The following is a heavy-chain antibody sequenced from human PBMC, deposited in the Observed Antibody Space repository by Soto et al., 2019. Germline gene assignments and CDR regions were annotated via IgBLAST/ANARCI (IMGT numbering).Heavy chain of an antibody. CDR1: GGSFSGYY. CDR3: ARGGAGRNYYYYYGMDV. CDR2: INHSGST. Sequence: PSSPLALTCAFSGGSFSGYYWSWIRQPPGKGLEWIGEINHSGSTNYNPSLKSRVTISVDTSKNQFSLKLSSVTAADTAVYYCARGGAGRNYYYYYGMDVWGQGTTVTVSS. D-gene: IGHD1-26*01. J-gene: IGHJ6*02. V-gene: IGHV4-34*01.